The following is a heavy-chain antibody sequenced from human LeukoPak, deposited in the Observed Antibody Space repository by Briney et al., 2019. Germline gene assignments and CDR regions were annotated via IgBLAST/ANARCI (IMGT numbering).Heavy chain of an antibody. D-gene: IGHD2-15*01. Sequence: ASVKVSCKASGYTFTSYDINWVRQAPGQGLEWMGRINPSTGGTNSAQKFQGRVTMTRDTSISTAYMELSSLRSEDTAVYYCARAHMVVDLDYWGQGTLVTVSS. CDR3: ARAHMVVDLDY. CDR1: GYTFTSYD. CDR2: INPSTGGT. J-gene: IGHJ4*02. V-gene: IGHV1-2*06.